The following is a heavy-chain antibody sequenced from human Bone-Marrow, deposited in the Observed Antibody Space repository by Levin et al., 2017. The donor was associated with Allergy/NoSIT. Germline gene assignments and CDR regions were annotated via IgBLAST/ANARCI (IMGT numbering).Heavy chain of an antibody. CDR1: GFTFSSYW. V-gene: IGHV3-7*01. CDR3: ARDSPKDYDSSGYYFVGAFDI. Sequence: SCAASGFTFSSYWMSWVRQAPGKGLEWVANIKQDGSEKYYVDSVKGRFTISRDNAKNSLYLQMNSLRAEDTAVYYCARDSPKDYDSSGYYFVGAFDIWGQGTMVTVSS. CDR2: IKQDGSEK. J-gene: IGHJ3*02. D-gene: IGHD3-22*01.